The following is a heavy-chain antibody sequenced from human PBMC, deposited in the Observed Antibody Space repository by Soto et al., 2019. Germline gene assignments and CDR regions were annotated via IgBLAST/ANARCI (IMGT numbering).Heavy chain of an antibody. CDR1: GFTVGSNY. Sequence: PGGSLRLSCAASGFTVGSNYMSWVRQAPGKGLEWVSVIYSEGTPYYADSVKDRFTISRENSNNTLYLHMNNLRAEDTAVYYCARSTYYDILTGSYYYYAMDVWGQGTTVTVSS. CDR3: ARSTYYDILTGSYYYYAMDV. J-gene: IGHJ6*02. D-gene: IGHD3-9*01. CDR2: IYSEGTP. V-gene: IGHV3-53*01.